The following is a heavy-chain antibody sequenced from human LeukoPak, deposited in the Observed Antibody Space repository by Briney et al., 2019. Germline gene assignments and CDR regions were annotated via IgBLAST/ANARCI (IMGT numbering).Heavy chain of an antibody. V-gene: IGHV3-23*01. Sequence: SGGSLRLSCAASGFTFSRYDMSWVRQAPGKGLEWVSAISGSGGNTYYADSVKGRFTISRDNSKNTVHLQMNSLRAEDTAVYYCAKEPSYYDPSDYWGQGTLVTVSS. CDR3: AKEPSYYDPSDY. D-gene: IGHD3-22*01. CDR1: GFTFSRYD. J-gene: IGHJ4*02. CDR2: ISGSGGNT.